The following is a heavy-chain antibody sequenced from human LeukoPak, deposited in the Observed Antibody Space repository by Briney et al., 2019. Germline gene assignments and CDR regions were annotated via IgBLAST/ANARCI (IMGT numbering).Heavy chain of an antibody. CDR3: ANTMVRGSYNMDV. CDR1: GFTVSTYW. CDR2: INTDGSTT. D-gene: IGHD3-10*01. Sequence: GGSLRLSCAASGFTVSTYWMYWIRQAPGNGLVWVSRINTDGSTTNYADYVKGRFTISRDNAKNTLYLQLSSLRAEDTAVYYCANTMVRGSYNMDVWGQGTTVTVSS. J-gene: IGHJ6*02. V-gene: IGHV3-74*01.